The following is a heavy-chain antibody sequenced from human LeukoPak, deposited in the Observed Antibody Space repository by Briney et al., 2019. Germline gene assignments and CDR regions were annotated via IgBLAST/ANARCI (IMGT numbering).Heavy chain of an antibody. CDR2: IMPIFGTA. V-gene: IGHV1-69*05. J-gene: IGHJ4*02. Sequence: SVKVSCKASGGTFRGYAISWVRQAPGQGLEWMGGIMPIFGTANYAQKFQGRVTITTDESTSTAYMELSSLRSEDTAVYYCARVPGRYCSSTSCYAWGQGTLVTVSS. CDR3: ARVPGRYCSSTSCYA. D-gene: IGHD2-2*01. CDR1: GGTFRGYA.